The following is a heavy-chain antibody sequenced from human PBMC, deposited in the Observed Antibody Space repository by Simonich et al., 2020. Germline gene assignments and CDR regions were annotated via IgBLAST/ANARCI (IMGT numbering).Heavy chain of an antibody. CDR2: YNPNSVGT. CDR3: ARDYGSGSYYNALSDY. J-gene: IGHJ4*02. D-gene: IGHD3-10*01. CDR1: GYTFTGYY. V-gene: IGHV1-2*06. Sequence: QVQLVQSGAEVKKPGASVKVSCKASGYTFTGYYMHWVRQAPGQGREGMGRYNPNSVGTNYAQRFQGRVTMTRKTTISTAYRELSRLRSGDTAVYYCARDYGSGSYYNALSDYWGQGTLVTVSS.